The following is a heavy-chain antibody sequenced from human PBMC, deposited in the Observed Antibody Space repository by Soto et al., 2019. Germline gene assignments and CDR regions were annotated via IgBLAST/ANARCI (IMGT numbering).Heavy chain of an antibody. Sequence: SGPTLVNPTQTLTLTCTFSGFSLSTSGMCVSWIRQPPGKALEWLALIDWDDDKYYSTSLKTRLTISKDTSKNQVVLTMTNMDPVDTATYYCARISRAGSGSYYYYYGMDVWGQGTTVTVSS. V-gene: IGHV2-70*01. D-gene: IGHD1-26*01. CDR2: IDWDDDK. J-gene: IGHJ6*02. CDR1: GFSLSTSGMC. CDR3: ARISRAGSGSYYYYYGMDV.